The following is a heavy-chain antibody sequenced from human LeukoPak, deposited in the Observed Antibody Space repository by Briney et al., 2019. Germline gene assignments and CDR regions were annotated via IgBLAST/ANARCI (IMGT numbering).Heavy chain of an antibody. D-gene: IGHD3-3*01. V-gene: IGHV3-53*01. Sequence: PGGSLRLSCAVSGFTVSGDYMSWVRQAPGKGLEWVSVIYSGGSTYYADSVRGRFTISRDNSKNMLDLQMNSLRAEDTAVYYCARHDWFDPWGQGTLVTVSS. CDR2: IYSGGST. CDR3: ARHDWFDP. J-gene: IGHJ5*02. CDR1: GFTVSGDY.